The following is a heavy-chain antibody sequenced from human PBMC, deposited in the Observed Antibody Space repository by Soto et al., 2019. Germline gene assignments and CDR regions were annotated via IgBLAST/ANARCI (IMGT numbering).Heavy chain of an antibody. V-gene: IGHV1-69*01. CDR1: GGTFSSYA. D-gene: IGHD6-6*01. Sequence: QVQLVQSGAEVKKPGSSVKVSCKASGGTFSSYAISWVRQAPGQGLEWMGGIIPIFGTANYAQKFQGRVTITADESTSTAYMELSSLRSEDTAVYYCARDPVYSSSSGYYYYYGMDVWGQGTTVTVSS. CDR3: ARDPVYSSSSGYYYYYGMDV. CDR2: IIPIFGTA. J-gene: IGHJ6*02.